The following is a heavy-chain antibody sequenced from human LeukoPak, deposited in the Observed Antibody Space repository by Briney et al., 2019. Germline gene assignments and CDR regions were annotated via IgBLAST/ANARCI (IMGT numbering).Heavy chain of an antibody. CDR2: ISYDGSNK. CDR1: GFTFSSYI. Sequence: GGSLRLSCAASGFTFSSYIMNWVSQAPGKGLEWVAVISYDGSNKYYADSVKGRFTISRDNSKNTLYLQMNSLRAEDTAVYYCAREPFGGYYDSSGYYYSSFFDYWGQGTLVTVSS. D-gene: IGHD3-22*01. J-gene: IGHJ4*02. V-gene: IGHV3-30*03. CDR3: AREPFGGYYDSSGYYYSSFFDY.